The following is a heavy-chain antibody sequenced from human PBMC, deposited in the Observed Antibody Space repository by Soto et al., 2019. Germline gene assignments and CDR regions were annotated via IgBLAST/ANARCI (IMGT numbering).Heavy chain of an antibody. J-gene: IGHJ3*02. CDR1: CGSFSTYY. CDR2: INHNGNN. Sequence: SETLSLTCVVSCGSFSTYYYSWIRQSPGKGLEWIGEINHNGNNNYSPSLKSRVTMSLDTSKNQFSLKLTSVTAADTAVYYCARGGSNDWQVAFDIWGQGTMVTVSS. CDR3: ARGGSNDWQVAFDI. D-gene: IGHD3-9*01. V-gene: IGHV4-34*01.